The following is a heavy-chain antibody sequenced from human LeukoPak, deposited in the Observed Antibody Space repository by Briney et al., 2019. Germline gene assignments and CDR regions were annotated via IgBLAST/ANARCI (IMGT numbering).Heavy chain of an antibody. V-gene: IGHV4-61*02. CDR3: ARGSGWNSFDP. CDR1: GGSISTDLYY. J-gene: IGHJ5*02. CDR2: IYSNGWT. D-gene: IGHD6-19*01. Sequence: SETLSLTCTVSGGSISTDLYYWTCIRQPAGKGLEWIGRIYSNGWTDYNPPLKSRVRISIDTSKNHFCLKMSLATAADTALYYCARGSGWNSFDPWGQGTLVTVSS.